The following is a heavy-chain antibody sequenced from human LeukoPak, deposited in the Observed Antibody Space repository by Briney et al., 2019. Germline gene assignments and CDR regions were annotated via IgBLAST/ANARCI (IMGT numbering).Heavy chain of an antibody. J-gene: IGHJ4*02. Sequence: SETLSLTCTVSGGSISSYYWSWIRQPPGKGLEWIGYTYYSGSTNYNPSLKSRVTISVDTSKNQFSLKLSSVTAADTAVYYCARAAYSSGWYHPYYFDYWGQGTLVTVSS. CDR1: GGSISSYY. D-gene: IGHD6-19*01. V-gene: IGHV4-59*01. CDR2: TYYSGST. CDR3: ARAAYSSGWYHPYYFDY.